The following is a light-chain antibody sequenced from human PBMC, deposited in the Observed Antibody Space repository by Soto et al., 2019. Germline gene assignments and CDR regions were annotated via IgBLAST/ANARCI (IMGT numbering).Light chain of an antibody. V-gene: IGKV3-20*01. J-gene: IGKJ3*01. CDR3: QHYDMSLFA. CDR2: GAS. Sequence: EIALTQSPGTLSVSPGERATLSCRASQSVSSNLAWYQQKPGQAPRLLIYGASSRAAGIPDRFSGRVFGTDVTLTISRLEPEDFAVYYCQHYDMSLFAFVPGTKVDIK. CDR1: QSVSSN.